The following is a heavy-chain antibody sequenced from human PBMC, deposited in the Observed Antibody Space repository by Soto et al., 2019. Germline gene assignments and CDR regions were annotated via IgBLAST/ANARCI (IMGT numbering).Heavy chain of an antibody. CDR2: LYYSGST. D-gene: IGHD3-10*01. CDR3: ARHLWFGGDSTHFDY. J-gene: IGHJ4*02. V-gene: IGHV4-39*01. CDR1: GGSISSSSYY. Sequence: QLQLQKSGPGLVKPSETLSLTCTVSGGSISSSSYYWGWIRQPPGKGLEWIGSLYYSGSTYYNPSLKSRVTTSVDTSKNQFSLKLSSVTAADTAVYYCARHLWFGGDSTHFDYWGQGTLVTVSS.